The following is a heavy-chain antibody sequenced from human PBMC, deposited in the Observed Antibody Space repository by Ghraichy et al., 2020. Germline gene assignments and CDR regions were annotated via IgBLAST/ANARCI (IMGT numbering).Heavy chain of an antibody. Sequence: SGPTLVKPTQTLTLTCTFSGFSLSTSGVGVGWIRQPPGKALEWLALIYWDDDKRYSPSLKSRLTITKDNSKNQVVLTMTNMDPVEPATYYCAHHLEYSSSSANWFDPWGQGTLVTVSS. V-gene: IGHV2-5*02. J-gene: IGHJ5*02. D-gene: IGHD6-6*01. CDR3: AHHLEYSSSSANWFDP. CDR1: GFSLSTSGVG. CDR2: IYWDDDK.